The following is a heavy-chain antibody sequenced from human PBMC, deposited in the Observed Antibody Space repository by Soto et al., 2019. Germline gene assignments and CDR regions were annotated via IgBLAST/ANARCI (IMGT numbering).Heavy chain of an antibody. CDR1: GGSISSGGYS. J-gene: IGHJ4*02. D-gene: IGHD3-22*01. Sequence: QLQLQESGSGLVKPSQTLSLTCAVSGGSISSGGYSWSWIRQPPGKGLEWIGYIYHSGSTYYNPALKSRVTISVERSKNQFSLKLSSVTAADTAVYYCARGGVDYYDSSGYYFSPYYFDYWGQGTLVTVSS. CDR2: IYHSGST. CDR3: ARGGVDYYDSSGYYFSPYYFDY. V-gene: IGHV4-30-2*01.